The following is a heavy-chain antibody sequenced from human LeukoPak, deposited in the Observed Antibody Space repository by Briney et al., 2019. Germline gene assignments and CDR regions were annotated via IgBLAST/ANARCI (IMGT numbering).Heavy chain of an antibody. Sequence: ASVKVSCKASGYTFTSYDINWVRQATGQGLEWMGWMNPNSGNTGYAQKFQGRVTITRNTSISTAYMELSSLRSEDTAVYYCARADTIFGVSYYYYMGVWGKGTTVTVSS. D-gene: IGHD3-3*01. CDR2: MNPNSGNT. J-gene: IGHJ6*03. V-gene: IGHV1-8*03. CDR1: GYTFTSYD. CDR3: ARADTIFGVSYYYYMGV.